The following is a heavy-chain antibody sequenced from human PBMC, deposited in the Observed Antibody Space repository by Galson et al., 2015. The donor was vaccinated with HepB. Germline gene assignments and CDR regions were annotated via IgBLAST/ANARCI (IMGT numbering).Heavy chain of an antibody. V-gene: IGHV1-8*01. CDR2: MNPNSGNT. J-gene: IGHJ6*02. CDR1: GYTFTSYD. D-gene: IGHD2-2*01. CDR3: ARELKGDCSSTSCYYYYYYVMGV. Sequence: SVKVSCKASGYTFTSYDINWVRQATGQGLEWMGWMNPNSGNTGYAQKFQGRVTMTRNTSISTAYMELSSLRSEDTAVYYCARELKGDCSSTSCYYYYYYVMGVWGQGTTVTVSS.